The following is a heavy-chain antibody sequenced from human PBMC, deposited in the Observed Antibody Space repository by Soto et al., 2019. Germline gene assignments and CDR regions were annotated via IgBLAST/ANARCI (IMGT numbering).Heavy chain of an antibody. V-gene: IGHV7-4-1*01. CDR1: GYNFNSHS. Sequence: QVQLVQSGSESMQPGASVKVSCKGSGYNFNSHSINWLRQAPGQGLEWMGWINPNTGNPTYEQGFTGRVVFSVDTFVHTVYLAIFRLKAGGFAVYFVARSRASGSFDYWGQGTLVTVSS. D-gene: IGHD1-26*01. CDR2: INPNTGNP. CDR3: ARSRASGSFDY. J-gene: IGHJ4*02.